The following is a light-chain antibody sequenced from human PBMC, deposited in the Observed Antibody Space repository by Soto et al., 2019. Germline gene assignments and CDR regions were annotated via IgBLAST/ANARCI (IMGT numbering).Light chain of an antibody. J-gene: IGKJ1*01. CDR2: AAS. CDR1: QSVSSN. V-gene: IGKV3-15*01. Sequence: EIVMTQSPATLSVSPGERATLSCRASQSVSSNLAWYQQKPGQAPRLLIYAASTMATGIPARFSGSGSGTEFTLTISSLQSEDFAVYYCQQYNKWLTWTCGQGTKVEIK. CDR3: QQYNKWLTWT.